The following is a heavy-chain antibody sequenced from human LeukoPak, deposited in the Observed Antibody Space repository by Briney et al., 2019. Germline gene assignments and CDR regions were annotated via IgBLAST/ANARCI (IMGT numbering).Heavy chain of an antibody. CDR2: IYTSGST. D-gene: IGHD7-27*01. J-gene: IGHJ4*02. CDR3: ARSGPGDY. CDR1: GGSISSGSYY. V-gene: IGHV4-61*02. Sequence: SETLSLTCTVSGGSISSGSYYWSWIRQPAGKGLEWIGRIYTSGSTTYNPSLKSRVTISVDTSKNQFSLKLSSVTAADTAVYYCARSGPGDYWGQGTLVTVSS.